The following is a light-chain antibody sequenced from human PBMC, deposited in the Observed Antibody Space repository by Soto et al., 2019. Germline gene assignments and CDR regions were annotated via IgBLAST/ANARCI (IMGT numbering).Light chain of an antibody. J-gene: IGLJ3*02. V-gene: IGLV2-8*01. CDR3: YSYAGRNIWV. CDR1: GIDIGAYNF. Sequence: QSALAQPPAASGSPGQSVTISCTESGIDIGAYNFVSWYQQHPGKAPKLMIFGVTEWPSGVPDRFSGSKSGNTASLTVSGLQADDEAVYYCYSYAGRNIWVFGGGTKVTVL. CDR2: GVT.